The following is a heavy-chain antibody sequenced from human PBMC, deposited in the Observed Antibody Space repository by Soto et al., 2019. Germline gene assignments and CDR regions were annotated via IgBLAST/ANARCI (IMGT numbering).Heavy chain of an antibody. J-gene: IGHJ4*02. V-gene: IGHV4-4*02. CDR2: IYHSGST. Sequence: SETLSLTCALSGGSVGSSNWWSWVRQPPGKGLEWIGDIYHSGSTKYNPSLKSRVTISVDKSKNQFSLKLTSVTAADTAVYYCARFSANYGGYWGQGTLVTVSS. CDR3: ARFSANYGGY. D-gene: IGHD1-26*01. CDR1: GGSVGSSNW.